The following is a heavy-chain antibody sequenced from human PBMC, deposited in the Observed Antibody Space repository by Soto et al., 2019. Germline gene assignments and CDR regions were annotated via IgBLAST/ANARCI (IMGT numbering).Heavy chain of an antibody. Sequence: SLRLSCAASGFTFSSYAMNWVRQAPGKGLEWVSVIRGSGGDTYYVDSVKGRFTISRDNSKNSLSLQMNSLRAEDTAVYYCARGLYLSYWQLLKFQPPDYWGQGTLVTVYS. D-gene: IGHD1-26*01. J-gene: IGHJ4*02. CDR2: IRGSGGDT. CDR1: GFTFSSYA. V-gene: IGHV3-23*01. CDR3: ARGLYLSYWQLLKFQPPDY.